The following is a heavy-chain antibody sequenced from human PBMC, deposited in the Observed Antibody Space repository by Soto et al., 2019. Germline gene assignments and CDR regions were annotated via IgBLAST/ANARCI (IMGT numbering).Heavy chain of an antibody. D-gene: IGHD4-17*01. CDR3: ARDTDGDYGWYFDL. CDR2: IWYDGSNK. V-gene: IGHV3-33*01. J-gene: IGHJ2*01. CDR1: GFTFSSDG. Sequence: QVQLVESGGGVVQPGRSLRLSCAASGFTFSSDGMHWVRQAPGKGLEWVAVIWYDGSNKYYADSVKGRFTISRDNSKNTLYLQMNSLRAEDTAVYYCARDTDGDYGWYFDLWGRGTLVTVSS.